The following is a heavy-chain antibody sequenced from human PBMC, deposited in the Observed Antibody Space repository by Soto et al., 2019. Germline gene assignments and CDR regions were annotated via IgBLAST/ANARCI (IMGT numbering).Heavy chain of an antibody. Sequence: QVQLVQSGAEVKQPGASVKVSCKASGYTFTGYYMHWVRQAPGQGLEWMGWINPNSGGTNYAQKFQGWVTMTRDTSISTAYMELSRLRSDDTAVYYCARTYCTNGVCFDYWGQGTLVTVSS. CDR2: INPNSGGT. V-gene: IGHV1-2*04. CDR3: ARTYCTNGVCFDY. CDR1: GYTFTGYY. D-gene: IGHD2-8*01. J-gene: IGHJ4*02.